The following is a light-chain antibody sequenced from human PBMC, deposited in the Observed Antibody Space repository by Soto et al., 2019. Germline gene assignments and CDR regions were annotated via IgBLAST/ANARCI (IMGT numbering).Light chain of an antibody. CDR3: QHYGSSPPSVT. CDR2: GAS. V-gene: IGKV3-20*01. Sequence: EMVMTQSPSMLSVSPGERATLSCGASQSVSSSYLAWYQQKPGQAPRLLIYGASNRATGIPDRFSGSGSGTDFTLTISRLEPEDFAVYYCQHYGSSPPSVTFGQGTRLEIK. J-gene: IGKJ5*01. CDR1: QSVSSSY.